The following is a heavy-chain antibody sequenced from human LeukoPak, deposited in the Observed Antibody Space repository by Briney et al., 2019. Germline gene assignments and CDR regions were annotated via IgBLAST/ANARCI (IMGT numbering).Heavy chain of an antibody. CDR3: ARSLSYDSSGYPYYFDY. V-gene: IGHV3-21*01. CDR1: TFTFNSYS. Sequence: SCAASTFTFNSYSMNWLPPAPGQGREWVSTISSSSSYIYYADPVKGRFTTARDNAKNSLYLQMNSLRADDTAVYYCARSLSYDSSGYPYYFDYWGQGTLVTVSS. D-gene: IGHD3-22*01. J-gene: IGHJ4*02. CDR2: ISSSSSYI.